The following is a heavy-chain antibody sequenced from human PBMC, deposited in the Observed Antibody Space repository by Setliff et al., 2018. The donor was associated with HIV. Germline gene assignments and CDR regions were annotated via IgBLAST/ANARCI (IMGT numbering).Heavy chain of an antibody. V-gene: IGHV4-34*01. CDR1: GASFTDYY. CDR2: IHHTGHI. J-gene: IGHJ4*02. CDR3: VTSSSWSSRLNF. Sequence: SETLSLTCAFYGASFTDYYWNWIRQPPGKGLEWSGEIHHTGHINYNPSFKSRVTISVDTSKNQFSLRVTSVTAANTAVYYCVTSSSWSSRLNFWGQGMLVTVSS. D-gene: IGHD6-13*01.